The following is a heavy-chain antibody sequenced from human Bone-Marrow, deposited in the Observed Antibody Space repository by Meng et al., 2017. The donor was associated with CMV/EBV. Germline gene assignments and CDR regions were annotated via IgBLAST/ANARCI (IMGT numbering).Heavy chain of an antibody. CDR3: ARSDYDFSSDYYNPPFDY. CDR2: IYYSGST. J-gene: IGHJ4*03. Sequence: SETLSLTCIVSGGSISSSSYYWGWIRQPPGKGLEWIGSIYYSGSTYYNPSLKSRVTISVDTSKNQFSLKLSSVTAADTAVYYCARSDYDFSSDYYNPPFDYWGQGKLVTVSS. CDR1: GGSISSSSYY. D-gene: IGHD3-3*01. V-gene: IGHV4-39*07.